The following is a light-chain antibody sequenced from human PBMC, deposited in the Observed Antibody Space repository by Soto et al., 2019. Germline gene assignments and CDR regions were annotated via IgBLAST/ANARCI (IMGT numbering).Light chain of an antibody. CDR1: QSISSW. CDR2: DAS. Sequence: DIQVTHSRSTLSASVGDRVTITCGASQSISSWLAWYQQKPGKAPKLLIYDASSLESGVPSRFSGSGSGTEFTLTISSLQPDDFATYYCQQYNTYSGTFGQGTKVDIK. V-gene: IGKV1-5*01. J-gene: IGKJ1*01. CDR3: QQYNTYSGT.